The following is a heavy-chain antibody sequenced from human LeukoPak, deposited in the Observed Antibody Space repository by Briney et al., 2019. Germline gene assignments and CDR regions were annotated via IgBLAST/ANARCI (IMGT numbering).Heavy chain of an antibody. V-gene: IGHV4-59*08. J-gene: IGHJ4*02. CDR3: ASIGSWYAY. CDR1: GGSISNNY. Sequence: SETLSLTCTVSGGSISNNYWTWIRQPPGKGLGWIGYIYYTGATSYNPSLKSRVTISVDTSRNQFSLRLTSVTAADTAVYYCASIGSWYAYWGQGTLVTVSS. CDR2: IYYTGAT. D-gene: IGHD6-13*01.